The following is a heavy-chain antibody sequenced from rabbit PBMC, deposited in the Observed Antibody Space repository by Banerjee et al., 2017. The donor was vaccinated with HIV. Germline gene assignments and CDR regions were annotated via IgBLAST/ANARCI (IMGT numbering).Heavy chain of an antibody. D-gene: IGHD1-1*01. CDR2: IDPVFGIT. CDR1: GFDFSSYY. V-gene: IGHV1S7*01. J-gene: IGHJ3*01. Sequence: QLKETGGGLVQPGGSLTLSCKASGFDFSSYYMSWVRQAPGKGLEWIWYIDPVFGITYYASWVNGRFSISRENTQNTVSLQMNSLTAADTATYFCARDQAHMLDLWGQGTLVTVS. CDR3: ARDQAHMLDL.